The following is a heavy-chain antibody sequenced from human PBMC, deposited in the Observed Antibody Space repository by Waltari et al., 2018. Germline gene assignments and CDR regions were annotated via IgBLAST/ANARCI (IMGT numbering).Heavy chain of an antibody. CDR2: IYYSGCT. CDR3: ARSRVLGYCSGGSCYHYYYYGMDV. V-gene: IGHV4-39*01. J-gene: IGHJ6*02. CDR1: GGSISSSSYY. D-gene: IGHD2-15*01. Sequence: QLQLQESGPGLVKPSETLSLTCTVSGGSISSSSYYWGWIRPPQGKGLEWIGMIYYSGCTYYNPSLKSRVTISVDTSKNQFSLKLSSVTAADTAVYYCARSRVLGYCSGGSCYHYYYYGMDVWGQGTTVTVSS.